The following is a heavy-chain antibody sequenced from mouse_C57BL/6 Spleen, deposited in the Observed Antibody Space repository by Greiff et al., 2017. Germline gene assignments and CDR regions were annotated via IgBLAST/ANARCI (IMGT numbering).Heavy chain of an antibody. CDR1: GYTFTSYW. CDR2: IDPNSGGT. D-gene: IGHD4-1*01. Sequence: QVQLKQPGAELVKPGASVKLSCKASGYTFTSYWMHWVKQRPGRGLEWIGRIDPNSGGTKYNEKFKSKATLTVDKPSSTPYMQLSSLTSADSAVDYCARANWDDYFDYWGQGTTLTVSS. J-gene: IGHJ2*01. CDR3: ARANWDDYFDY. V-gene: IGHV1-72*01.